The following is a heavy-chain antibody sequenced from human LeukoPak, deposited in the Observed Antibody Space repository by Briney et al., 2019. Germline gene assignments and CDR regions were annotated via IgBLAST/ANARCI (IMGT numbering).Heavy chain of an antibody. CDR1: SDSISTYY. V-gene: IGHV4-59*01. CDR3: SREWSAFDI. D-gene: IGHD1-26*01. CDR2: IHYSEST. J-gene: IGHJ3*02. Sequence: PETLSLTCTVSSDSISTYYWHWIQQSPGKRLELIAFIHYSESTSYNPSLKSRATISLDTSKDQFSLNLRSLTAADTAMYYCSREWSAFDIWGPGTMVTVS.